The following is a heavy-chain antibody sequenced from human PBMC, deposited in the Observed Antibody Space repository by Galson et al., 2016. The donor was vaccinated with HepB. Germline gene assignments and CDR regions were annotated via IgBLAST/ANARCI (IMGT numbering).Heavy chain of an antibody. J-gene: IGHJ6*02. CDR2: SIPYVGTT. D-gene: IGHD3-16*01. Sequence: SVKVSCKAPGGTFGSFAVSWVRQAPGQGLEWIGGSIPYVGTTQYAPPFQGRVTISADESAGAVYMELRSLRSGDTAIYYCARWGSDVDRTYYYYGMDVWGQGTTVTVSS. CDR3: ARWGSDVDRTYYYYGMDV. V-gene: IGHV1-69*13. CDR1: GGTFGSFA.